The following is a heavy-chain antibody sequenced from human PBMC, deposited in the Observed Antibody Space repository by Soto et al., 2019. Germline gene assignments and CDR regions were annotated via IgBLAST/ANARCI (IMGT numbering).Heavy chain of an antibody. V-gene: IGHV1-18*01. Sequence: QGLEWMGWISAYNGNTNYAQRLQGRDTMTADTSTSTAYMELRSLRSDDTGVYYCARTVGYCSGGSCYSGLYYLDYWGQGTMVTVSS. J-gene: IGHJ4*02. D-gene: IGHD2-15*01. CDR2: ISAYNGNT. CDR3: ARTVGYCSGGSCYSGLYYLDY.